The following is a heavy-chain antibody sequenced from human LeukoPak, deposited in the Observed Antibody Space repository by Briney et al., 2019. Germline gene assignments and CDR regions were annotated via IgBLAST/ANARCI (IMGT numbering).Heavy chain of an antibody. CDR3: ARDLATYGSGSYYATNWFDP. Sequence: ASVKVSCKASGGTFSSYAISWVRQAPGQGLEWMGGIIPIFSTANYAQKFQGRVTITADESTSTAYMELSSLRSEDTAVYYCARDLATYGSGSYYATNWFDPWGQGTLVTVSS. CDR1: GGTFSSYA. D-gene: IGHD3-10*01. J-gene: IGHJ5*02. V-gene: IGHV1-69*13. CDR2: IIPIFSTA.